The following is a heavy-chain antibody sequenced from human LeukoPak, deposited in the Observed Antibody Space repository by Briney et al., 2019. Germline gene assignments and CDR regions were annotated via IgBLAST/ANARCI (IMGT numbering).Heavy chain of an antibody. CDR3: ARRNFWSGYIWCDP. Sequence: ASVKVSCKASGYTFTSYAICWVRQAPGQGLDWMGWISAYQGNTNYAQKLQGRVTMTTDTSTSTAYMELRSLRSDDTAVYYCARRNFWSGYIWCDPWGQGTLVTVSS. CDR1: GYTFTSYA. V-gene: IGHV1-18*01. D-gene: IGHD3-3*01. CDR2: ISAYQGNT. J-gene: IGHJ5*02.